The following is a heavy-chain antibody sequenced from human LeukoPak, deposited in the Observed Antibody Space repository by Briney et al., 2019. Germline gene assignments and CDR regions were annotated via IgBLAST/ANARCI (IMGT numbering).Heavy chain of an antibody. Sequence: SETLSLTCAAYGGSFSGYYWSWIRQPPGKGLEWIGEINHSGSTNYNPSLKSRVTISVDTSKNQFSLKLSSVTAADTAVYYCAKSRRDYYYYYYMDVWGKGTTVTVSS. V-gene: IGHV4-34*01. CDR2: INHSGST. J-gene: IGHJ6*03. CDR3: AKSRRDYYYYYYMDV. CDR1: GGSFSGYY.